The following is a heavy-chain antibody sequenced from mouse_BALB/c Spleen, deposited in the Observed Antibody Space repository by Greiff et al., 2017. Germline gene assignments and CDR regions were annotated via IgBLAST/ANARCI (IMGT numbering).Heavy chain of an antibody. V-gene: IGHV1-39*01. D-gene: IGHD1-1*01. CDR1: GYSFTGYN. Sequence: VQLKESGPELEKPGASAKISCKASGYSFTGYNMNWVKQSNGKSLEWIGNIDPYYGGTSYNQKFKGKATLTVDKSSSTAYMQLKSLTSGDSAVYYCARSETTGYAMDYGGQGTSVTVSS. CDR3: ARSETTGYAMDY. J-gene: IGHJ4*01. CDR2: IDPYYGGT.